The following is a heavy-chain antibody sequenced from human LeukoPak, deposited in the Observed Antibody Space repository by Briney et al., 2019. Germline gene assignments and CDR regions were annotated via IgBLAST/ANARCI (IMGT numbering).Heavy chain of an antibody. D-gene: IGHD6-19*01. CDR1: GGSFSGYY. V-gene: IGHV4-34*01. Sequence: ASETLSLTCAVYGGSFSGYYWSWIRQPPGKGLEWIGEINHSGSTNYNPSLKSRVTISVDTSKNQFSLKLSSVTAADTAVYYCAREGYSSGWYVLRGTHRGPHNWFDPWGQGTLVTVSS. CDR2: INHSGST. J-gene: IGHJ5*02. CDR3: AREGYSSGWYVLRGTHRGPHNWFDP.